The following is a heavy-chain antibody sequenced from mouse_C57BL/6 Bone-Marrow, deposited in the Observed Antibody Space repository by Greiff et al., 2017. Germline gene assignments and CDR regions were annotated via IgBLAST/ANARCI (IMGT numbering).Heavy chain of an antibody. D-gene: IGHD4-1*01. CDR1: GYTFTSYW. CDR3: AREVNWGPFAY. CDR2: IHPNSGST. V-gene: IGHV1-64*01. Sequence: VQLQQPGAELVKPGASVKLSCKASGYTFTSYWMHWVKQRPGQGLEWIGMIHPNSGSTNYNEKFKSKATLTVEKSSSTAYMQLSSLTSEDSAVYYCAREVNWGPFAYWGQGTLVTVSA. J-gene: IGHJ3*01.